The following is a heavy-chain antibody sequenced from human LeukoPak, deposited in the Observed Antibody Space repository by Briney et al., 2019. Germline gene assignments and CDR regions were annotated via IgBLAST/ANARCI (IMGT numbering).Heavy chain of an antibody. CDR2: MHFTGST. V-gene: IGHV4-59*01. D-gene: IGHD3-10*01. CDR3: ARVGITMVRGAMDY. Sequence: SETLSLTCTVSGGSIRSYYWSWIRQSPGQGLEWIGYMHFTGSTNYNPSLKSRVTISVDTSKNQFSLKLSSVTAADTAVYYCARVGITMVRGAMDYWGQGTLVTVSS. J-gene: IGHJ4*02. CDR1: GGSIRSYY.